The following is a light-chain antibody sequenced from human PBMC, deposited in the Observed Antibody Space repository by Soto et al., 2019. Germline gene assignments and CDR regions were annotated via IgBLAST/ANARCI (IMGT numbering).Light chain of an antibody. V-gene: IGLV2-23*01. Sequence: QSVLTQPASVSGSPGQSIAISCTGTSSDVGSSNLLSWYQRHPGKAPKLIIYEGTRRPSGVSGRFSGSMSGNTASLTISGLQAEDEAEYYCCSFARGSTSYVFGTGTKVTVL. CDR1: SSDVGSSNL. J-gene: IGLJ1*01. CDR3: CSFARGSTSYV. CDR2: EGT.